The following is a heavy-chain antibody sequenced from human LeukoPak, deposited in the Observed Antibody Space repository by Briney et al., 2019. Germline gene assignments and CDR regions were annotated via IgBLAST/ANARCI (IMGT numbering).Heavy chain of an antibody. J-gene: IGHJ5*02. CDR2: IIPIFGTA. CDR3: ARDDYYDSSGSSPYNWFDP. Sequence: SEKVSCKASGCTFSSYDISRVRQAPGQWLELMGGIIPIFGTANYAQKFDGRVTITADESTSTAYMELSSLRSEDTAVNYCARDDYYDSSGSSPYNWFDPWGQGTLVTVSS. D-gene: IGHD3-22*01. V-gene: IGHV1-69*01. CDR1: GCTFSSYD.